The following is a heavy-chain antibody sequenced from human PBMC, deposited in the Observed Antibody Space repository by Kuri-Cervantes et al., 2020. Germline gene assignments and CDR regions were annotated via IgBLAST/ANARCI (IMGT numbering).Heavy chain of an antibody. D-gene: IGHD6-13*01. J-gene: IGHJ3*02. Sequence: GESLKISCKGSGYNFTNYWIGWVRQMPGKGLEWMGIVYPGDSDTRYSPSFQGQVTISADKSISTAYLQWSSLKASDTAMYYCARLDLGIAAAGGIWGQGTMVTVSS. CDR2: VYPGDSDT. CDR3: ARLDLGIAAAGGI. V-gene: IGHV5-51*01. CDR1: GYNFTNYW.